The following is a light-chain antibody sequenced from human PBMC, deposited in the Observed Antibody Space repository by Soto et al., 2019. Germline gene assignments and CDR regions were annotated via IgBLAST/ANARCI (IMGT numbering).Light chain of an antibody. Sequence: EIVLTQSPGTLSLSPGERATLSCRASQSVSSSSLAWYQQKTGQAPRLLIYGASSRATGIPDRFSGSGAGIYFTLTISRLEPEDFAVYYWQQYGYSLYTFGQGTKLEIK. CDR1: QSVSSSS. J-gene: IGKJ2*01. CDR3: QQYGYSLYT. CDR2: GAS. V-gene: IGKV3-20*01.